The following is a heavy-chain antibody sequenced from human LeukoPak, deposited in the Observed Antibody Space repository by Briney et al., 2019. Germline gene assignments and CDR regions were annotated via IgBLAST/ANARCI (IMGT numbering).Heavy chain of an antibody. CDR2: IYTSGST. V-gene: IGHV4-4*07. D-gene: IGHD2-15*01. CDR1: GGSISSYY. J-gene: IGHJ2*01. Sequence: SETLSLTCTVSGGSISSYYWSWIRQPAGKGLEWIGRIYTSGSTNYNPSLKSRVTISVDTSKNQFSLKLSSVTAADTAVYYCASGGSSNSGYDWYFDLWGRGTLVTVSS. CDR3: ASGGSSNSGYDWYFDL.